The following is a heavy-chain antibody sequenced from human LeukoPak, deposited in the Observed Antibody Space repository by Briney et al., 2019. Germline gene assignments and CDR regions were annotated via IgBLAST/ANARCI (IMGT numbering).Heavy chain of an antibody. CDR2: IYYSGST. V-gene: IGHV4-59*08. CDR3: ARHRIGAPDFDY. D-gene: IGHD2-15*01. CDR1: GGSISSYY. Sequence: PSETLSPTCTVSGGSISSYYWSWIRQPPGKGLEWIGYIYYSGSTNYNPSLKSRVTISVDTSKNQFSLKLSSVTAADTAVYYCARHRIGAPDFDYWGQGTLVTVSS. J-gene: IGHJ4*02.